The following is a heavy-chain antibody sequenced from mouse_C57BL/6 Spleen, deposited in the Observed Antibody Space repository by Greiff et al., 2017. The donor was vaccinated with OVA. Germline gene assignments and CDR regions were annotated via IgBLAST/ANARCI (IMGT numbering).Heavy chain of an antibody. J-gene: IGHJ2*01. V-gene: IGHV1-64*01. D-gene: IGHD4-1*01. CDR1: GYTFTSYW. CDR3: AKLGLQYYFDY. CDR2: IHPNSGST. Sequence: QVQLKQPGAELVKPGASVKLSCKASGYTFTSYWMHWVKQRPGQGLEWIGMIHPNSGSTNYNQKFKGKSTLTVDKSSSTAYMQLSSLTSEDSAVYYCAKLGLQYYFDYWGQGTTLTVSS.